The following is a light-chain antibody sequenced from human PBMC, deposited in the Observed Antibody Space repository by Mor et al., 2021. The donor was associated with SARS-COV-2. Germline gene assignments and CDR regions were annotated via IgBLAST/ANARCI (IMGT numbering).Light chain of an antibody. CDR3: QAWDSSTAVV. Sequence: KYASWYQQKPGQSPVLVIYQDTKRPSGIPERFSGSNSGNTATLTISGAQAMDEADYYCQAWDSSTAVVFGGGTMLTVL. J-gene: IGLJ2*01. CDR1: KY. CDR2: QDT. V-gene: IGLV3-1*01.